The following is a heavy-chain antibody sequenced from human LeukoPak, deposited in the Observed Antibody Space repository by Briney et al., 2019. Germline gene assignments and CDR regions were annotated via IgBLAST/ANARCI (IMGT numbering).Heavy chain of an antibody. CDR1: GFTFSAYD. CDR2: ITNGDSTI. CDR3: ARAFDY. V-gene: IGHV3-48*01. Sequence: PGRSLRLSCTASGFTFSAYDMNWVRQAPGKGLEWISHITNGDSTIYYADSVKGRFTISRDNAKNSVYLQMNTLRAKDTAVYYCARAFDYWGQGTLVTVSS. J-gene: IGHJ4*02.